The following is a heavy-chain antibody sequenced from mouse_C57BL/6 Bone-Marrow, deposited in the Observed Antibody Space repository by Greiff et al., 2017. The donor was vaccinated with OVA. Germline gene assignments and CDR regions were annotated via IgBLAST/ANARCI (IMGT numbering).Heavy chain of an antibody. J-gene: IGHJ1*03. Sequence: QVQLKESGPELVKPGASVKISCKASGYAFSSSWMNWVKQRPGKGLEWIGRIYPGDGDTNYNGKFKGKATLTADKSSSTAYMQLSSLTSEDSAVYFCARRASRSWYFDVWGTGTTVTVSS. V-gene: IGHV1-82*01. CDR2: IYPGDGDT. CDR3: ARRASRSWYFDV. D-gene: IGHD6-2*01. CDR1: GYAFSSSW.